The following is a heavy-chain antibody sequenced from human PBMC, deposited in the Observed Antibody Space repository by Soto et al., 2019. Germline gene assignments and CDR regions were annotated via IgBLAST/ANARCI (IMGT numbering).Heavy chain of an antibody. CDR3: ARGRYGDY. J-gene: IGHJ4*02. CDR2: ISAHNGNT. Sequence: QVHLVQSGAEVKKPGASVKVSCKGSGYAFTTYGITWVRQAPGQGLEWMGWISAHNGNTNYAQKLQGRVTVTRDTSASPAYTELRSVRCADTAVYYCARGRYGDYWGQGALVTVSS. V-gene: IGHV1-18*01. D-gene: IGHD1-1*01. CDR1: GYAFTTYG.